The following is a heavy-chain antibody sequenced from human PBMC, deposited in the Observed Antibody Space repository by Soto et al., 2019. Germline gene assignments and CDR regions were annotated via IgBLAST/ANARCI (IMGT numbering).Heavy chain of an antibody. Sequence: ESGGDLVQPGGSLRLSCAASGFTFSSYAMSWVRQAPGKGLEWVSTISGRGDDTYYIDSVKGRFTISRDNSKNTLYVHMNSLRAEDTAVYYCARAQPTYSSSYFDYWGQGNLVTVSS. CDR3: ARAQPTYSSSYFDY. J-gene: IGHJ4*02. D-gene: IGHD3-22*01. CDR2: ISGRGDDT. V-gene: IGHV3-23*01. CDR1: GFTFSSYA.